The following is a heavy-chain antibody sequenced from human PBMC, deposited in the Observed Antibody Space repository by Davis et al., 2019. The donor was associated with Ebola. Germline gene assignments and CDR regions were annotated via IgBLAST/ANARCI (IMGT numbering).Heavy chain of an antibody. CDR1: GFTFSSYG. Sequence: GESLKISCAASGFTFSSYGMHWVRQAPGKGLEWVANIKQDGSEKYYVDSVKGRFTISRDNAKNSLYLQMNSLKTEDTAVYYCTSTDTRNRGDYWGQGTLVTVSS. CDR2: IKQDGSEK. CDR3: TSTDTRNRGDY. V-gene: IGHV3-7*03. D-gene: IGHD1-14*01. J-gene: IGHJ4*02.